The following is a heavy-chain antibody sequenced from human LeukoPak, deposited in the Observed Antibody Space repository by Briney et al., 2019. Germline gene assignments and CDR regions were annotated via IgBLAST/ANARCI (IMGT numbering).Heavy chain of an antibody. CDR2: VSSGSNYM. J-gene: IGHJ4*02. CDR3: TTQNLIAAAVLDY. Sequence: PGGSLRLSCAASGFTFSSYSMNWVRQAPGKGLEWVSSVSSGSNYMYYIDSVKGRFTISRDNAKNSLYLQMNSLKTEDTAVYYCTTQNLIAAAVLDYWGQGTLVTVSS. D-gene: IGHD6-13*01. CDR1: GFTFSSYS. V-gene: IGHV3-21*03.